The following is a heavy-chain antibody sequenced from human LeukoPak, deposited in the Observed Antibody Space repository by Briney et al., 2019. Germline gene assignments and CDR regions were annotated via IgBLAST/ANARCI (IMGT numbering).Heavy chain of an antibody. D-gene: IGHD3-3*01. J-gene: IGHJ4*02. Sequence: ASVKVSCKASGYTFTSYGISWVRQAPGQGLERMGWISAYNGNTNYAQKLQGRVTMTADTSTSTAYMELRSLRSDDTAVYYCARALADFWSGYYTEYYFDYWGQGTLVTVSS. CDR2: ISAYNGNT. CDR3: ARALADFWSGYYTEYYFDY. V-gene: IGHV1-18*01. CDR1: GYTFTSYG.